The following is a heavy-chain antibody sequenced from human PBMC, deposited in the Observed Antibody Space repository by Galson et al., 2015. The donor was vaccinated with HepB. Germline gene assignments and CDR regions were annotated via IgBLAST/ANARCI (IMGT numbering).Heavy chain of an antibody. J-gene: IGHJ6*02. D-gene: IGHD2-8*01. V-gene: IGHV1-46*04. CDR2: INPSGDST. CDR3: EREDGGMDV. CDR1: GYTFTSYY. Sequence: TVKVSCTASGYTFTSYYMHWVRQAPGQGLEWMGIINPSGDSTSYAQKLQGRVTMTRDTSTSTVYKCLSSLRSKDTAGYCCEREDGGMDVWGQGTTVTVSS.